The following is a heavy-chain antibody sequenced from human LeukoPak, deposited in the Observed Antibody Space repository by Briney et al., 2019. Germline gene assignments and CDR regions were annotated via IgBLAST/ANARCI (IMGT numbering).Heavy chain of an antibody. V-gene: IGHV3-9*01. CDR1: GFTFDDYA. Sequence: GGSLRLSCAASGFTFDDYAMHWVRQAPGKGLEWVSGISWNSGSIGYADSVKGRFTISRDNAKNSLYLQMNSLRAEDAAVYYCAKAPVTSCRGAFCYPFDSWGQGTLVTVSS. D-gene: IGHD2-15*01. CDR3: AKAPVTSCRGAFCYPFDS. CDR2: ISWNSGSI. J-gene: IGHJ4*02.